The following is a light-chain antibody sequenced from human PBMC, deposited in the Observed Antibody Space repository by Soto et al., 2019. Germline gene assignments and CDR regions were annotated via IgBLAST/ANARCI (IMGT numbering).Light chain of an antibody. Sequence: EIQMTQSPCSLSASVGDRCTITGQASQDVSNYLNWYQQKLGKAPKLLIYDASNLETGVPSRFSGSGSGTYFSFTISSLQPEDFATYYCQQYSNLITFGQGTRLEIK. J-gene: IGKJ5*01. CDR1: QDVSNY. V-gene: IGKV1-33*01. CDR2: DAS. CDR3: QQYSNLIT.